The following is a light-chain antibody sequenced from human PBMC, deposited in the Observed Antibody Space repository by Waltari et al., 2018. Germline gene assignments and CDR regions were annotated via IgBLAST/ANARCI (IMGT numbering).Light chain of an antibody. CDR3: SSYTSSSFVV. Sequence: QSALTQPPSVSGSPGQSVPISCTGTSSDVGSYTRVSWYQQPPGTAPKLMIYEVSNRPSGVPDRFSGSKSGNTASLTISGLQAEDEADYYCSSYTSSSFVVFGGGTKLTVL. CDR2: EVS. CDR1: SSDVGSYTR. J-gene: IGLJ2*01. V-gene: IGLV2-18*02.